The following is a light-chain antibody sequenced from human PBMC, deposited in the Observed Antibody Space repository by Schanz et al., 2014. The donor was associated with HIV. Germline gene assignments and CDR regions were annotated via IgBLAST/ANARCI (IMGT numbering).Light chain of an antibody. CDR1: SSNIGNNY. J-gene: IGLJ3*02. V-gene: IGLV1-51*01. Sequence: QSVLTQPPSVSAAPGQKVTISCSGSSSNIGNNYVSWYQQLPGTAPKLLIYDNNKRPSGIPDRFSGSKSGTSATLGITGLQTGDEADYYCGTWDSSLSVWVFGGGTKL. CDR2: DNN. CDR3: GTWDSSLSVWV.